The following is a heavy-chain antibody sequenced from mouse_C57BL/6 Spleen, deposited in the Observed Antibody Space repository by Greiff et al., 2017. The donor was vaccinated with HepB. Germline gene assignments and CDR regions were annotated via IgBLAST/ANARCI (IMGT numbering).Heavy chain of an antibody. Sequence: QVQLQQSGAELARPGASVKLSCKASGYTFTSYGISWVKQRPGKGLEWIGRIYPGDGDTNYNGKFKGKATLTADKSPSTAYMQLSSLTSEDSAVYFCARLGDSNYLDYWGQGTTLTVSS. J-gene: IGHJ2*01. CDR2: IYPGDGDT. CDR3: ARLGDSNYLDY. CDR1: GYTFTSYG. D-gene: IGHD2-5*01. V-gene: IGHV1-82*01.